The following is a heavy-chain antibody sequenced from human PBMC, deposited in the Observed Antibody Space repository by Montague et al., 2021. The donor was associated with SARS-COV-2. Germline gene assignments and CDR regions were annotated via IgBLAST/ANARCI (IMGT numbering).Heavy chain of an antibody. V-gene: IGHV4-39*01. Sequence: SETLSLTCTVSGASINSDSYYRDWIRQPPGKGLEWIGSIDNSGSTSYISSLESRLTISEDTPKKQFSLRLTSVTAADTAMYYCARRQEYFGAGSYIFDVWGQGIMVTVSS. J-gene: IGHJ3*01. CDR3: ARRQEYFGAGSYIFDV. D-gene: IGHD3-10*01. CDR1: GASINSDSYY. CDR2: IDNSGST.